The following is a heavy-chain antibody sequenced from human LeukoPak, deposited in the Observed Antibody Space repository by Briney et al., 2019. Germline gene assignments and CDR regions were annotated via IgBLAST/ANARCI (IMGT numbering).Heavy chain of an antibody. D-gene: IGHD3-9*01. V-gene: IGHV1-69*05. Sequence: SVKVSCKXSGGTFSSYAISWVRQAPGQGLERMGGISPIFGTANYAQKFQGRVTITTDESTSTAYMELSSLRSEDTAVYYCARAEILTGYYPRYYFDYWGQGTLVTVSS. CDR2: ISPIFGTA. J-gene: IGHJ4*02. CDR1: GGTFSSYA. CDR3: ARAEILTGYYPRYYFDY.